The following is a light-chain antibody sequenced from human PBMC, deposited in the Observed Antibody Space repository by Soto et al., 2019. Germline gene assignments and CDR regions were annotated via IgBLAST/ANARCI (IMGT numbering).Light chain of an antibody. J-gene: IGLJ1*01. Sequence: QSVLTQPASVSGSPGQSITISCTGTSSDVGGYNYVSWYQQHPGKAPKLMIYEVSNRPSGVSNRFSGSKSGNTASLTISGLQAEDEADYYCSSYAGSYTFYVFGTGTKVTVL. CDR3: SSYAGSYTFYV. CDR2: EVS. V-gene: IGLV2-14*01. CDR1: SSDVGGYNY.